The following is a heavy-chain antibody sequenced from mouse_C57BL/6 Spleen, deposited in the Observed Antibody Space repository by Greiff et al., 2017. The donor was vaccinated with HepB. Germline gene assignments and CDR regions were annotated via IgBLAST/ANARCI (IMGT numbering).Heavy chain of an antibody. Sequence: EVQLQQSGAELVKPAASLKLSCTASGYNIKDIYIHWVKQRPEKGLERIRRTDPANGNTKYDPKFQGKATITADTSSNTAYLQLSSLTSEDTAFYYCRISTMYAWGQGTTLTVSS. CDR2: TDPANGNT. V-gene: IGHV14-3*02. D-gene: IGHD2-14*01. CDR1: GYNIKDIY. J-gene: IGHJ2*01. CDR3: RISTMYA.